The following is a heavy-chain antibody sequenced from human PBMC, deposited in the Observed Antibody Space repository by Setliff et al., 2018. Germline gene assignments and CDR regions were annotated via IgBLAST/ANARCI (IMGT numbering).Heavy chain of an antibody. CDR3: AREQWLDPPGYYYMDV. J-gene: IGHJ6*03. Sequence: PGGSLRLSCAASGFTFSDYYMSWIRQAPGKGLEWVSYISSSSSYTNYADSGKGRFTISRDNAKNSLYLQMNSLRAEDTAVYYCAREQWLDPPGYYYMDVWAKGTTVTVSS. CDR1: GFTFSDYY. CDR2: ISSSSSYT. D-gene: IGHD6-19*01. V-gene: IGHV3-11*05.